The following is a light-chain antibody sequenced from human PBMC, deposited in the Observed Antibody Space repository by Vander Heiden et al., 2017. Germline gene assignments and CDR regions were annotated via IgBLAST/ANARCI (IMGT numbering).Light chain of an antibody. CDR1: QSISSH. CDR2: GAF. CDR3: QQYDNWPLT. J-gene: IGKJ4*01. Sequence: EIVMTQSTATLSVSPGESVTRSCRARQSISSHLAWYQQKPGPAPRLLIYGAFIRASGIPTSFSGGGSGTDFTLTISTLQSEDFAVYYCQQYDNWPLTFGGGTKVEIK. V-gene: IGKV3-15*01.